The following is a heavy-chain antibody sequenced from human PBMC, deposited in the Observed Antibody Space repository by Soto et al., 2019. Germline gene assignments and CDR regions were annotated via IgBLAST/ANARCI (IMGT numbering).Heavy chain of an antibody. J-gene: IGHJ3*02. Sequence: GGSLRLSCAASGFTFSSYGMHWVRQAPGKGLEWVAVISYDGSNKYYADSVKGRFTISRDNSKNTLYLQMNSLRAEDTAVYYCAKLTYGDYDLWAFDIWGQGTMVTVS. V-gene: IGHV3-30*18. D-gene: IGHD4-17*01. CDR2: ISYDGSNK. CDR3: AKLTYGDYDLWAFDI. CDR1: GFTFSSYG.